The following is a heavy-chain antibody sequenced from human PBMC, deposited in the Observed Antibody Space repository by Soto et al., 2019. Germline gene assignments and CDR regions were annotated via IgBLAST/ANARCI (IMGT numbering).Heavy chain of an antibody. D-gene: IGHD5-12*01. CDR2: ISYDGSNK. J-gene: IGHJ4*02. CDR1: GFTFSSYG. CDR3: AKDRRDSGYDAFDY. Sequence: PVGSLRLSCAASGFTFSSYGMHWVRQAPGKGLEWVAFISYDGSNKYYADSVKGRFTISRDNSKNTLYLQMNSLRAEDTAVYYCAKDRRDSGYDAFDYWGQGTLVTVSS. V-gene: IGHV3-30*18.